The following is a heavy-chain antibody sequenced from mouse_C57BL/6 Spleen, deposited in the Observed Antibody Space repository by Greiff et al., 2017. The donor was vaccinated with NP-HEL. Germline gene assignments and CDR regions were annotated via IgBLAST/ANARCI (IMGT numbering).Heavy chain of an antibody. J-gene: IGHJ3*01. CDR1: GFTFSSYA. D-gene: IGHD4-1*01. CDR2: ISDGGSYT. CDR3: ARDLTGFSWFAY. V-gene: IGHV5-4*01. Sequence: EVKLMESGGGLVKPGGSLKLSCAASGFTFSSYAMSWVRQTPEKRLEWVATISDGGSYTYYPDNVKGRFTISRDNAKNNLYLQMSHLKSEDTAMYYCARDLTGFSWFAYWGQGTLVTVSA.